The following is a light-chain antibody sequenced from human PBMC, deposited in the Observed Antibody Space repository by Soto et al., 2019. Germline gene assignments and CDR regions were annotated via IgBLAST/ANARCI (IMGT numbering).Light chain of an antibody. CDR2: QVF. J-gene: IGLJ1*01. Sequence: QSALTQPASVTGSPGQSVTISCTEPNSHCQTYNLVSWYRQHPGQALKLIIHQVFERPSGVSDRFSGSNSGMSASLTISGRQPEHEAEYRCGYQRRLITYVFGSRTKVGVL. V-gene: IGLV2-23*02. CDR1: NSHCQTYNL. CDR3: GYQRRLITYV.